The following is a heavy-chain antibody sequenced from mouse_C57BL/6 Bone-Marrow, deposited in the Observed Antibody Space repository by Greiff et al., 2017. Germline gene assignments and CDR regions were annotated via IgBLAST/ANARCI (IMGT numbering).Heavy chain of an antibody. Sequence: QVQLQQSGAELMKPGASVKLSCKATGYTFTGYWIEWVKQRPGHGLEWIGEILPGSGSTNDNEKFKGKATFTADTSSNTAYMQLSSLTTEDSAICYCARSTLRLPFAYWGQGTLVTVSA. V-gene: IGHV1-9*01. CDR3: ARSTLRLPFAY. CDR2: ILPGSGST. CDR1: GYTFTGYW. J-gene: IGHJ3*01. D-gene: IGHD3-2*02.